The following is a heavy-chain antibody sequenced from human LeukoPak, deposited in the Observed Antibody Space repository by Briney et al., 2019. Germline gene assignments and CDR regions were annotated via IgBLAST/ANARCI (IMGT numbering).Heavy chain of an antibody. D-gene: IGHD1-14*01. V-gene: IGHV4-30-4*01. J-gene: IGHJ4*02. CDR3: ASGRWPVDY. Sequence: PSETLSLTCSVSGGSISSGDYYWSWIRQPPGKGLEWIGYIYNSGSTYYNPSLKSRVTISVDRSKNQFSLKLSSVTAADTAVYYCASGRWPVDYWGQGTLVTVSS. CDR1: GGSISSGDYY. CDR2: IYNSGST.